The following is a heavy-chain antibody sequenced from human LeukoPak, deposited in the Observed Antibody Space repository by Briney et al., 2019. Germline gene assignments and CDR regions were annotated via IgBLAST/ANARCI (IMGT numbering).Heavy chain of an antibody. CDR1: GGSISSGGYY. CDR3: ARGLSVAGTDY. D-gene: IGHD6-19*01. J-gene: IGHJ4*02. Sequence: SETLSLTCTVSGGSISSGGYYWSWIRQHPGKGLEWIGYIYYSGSTYYNSSLKSRVTISVDTSKNQFSLKLSSVTAADTAVYYCARGLSVAGTDYWGQGTLVTVSS. V-gene: IGHV4-31*03. CDR2: IYYSGST.